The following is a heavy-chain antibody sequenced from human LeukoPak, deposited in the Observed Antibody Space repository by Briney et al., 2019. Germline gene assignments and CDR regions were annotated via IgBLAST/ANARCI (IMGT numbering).Heavy chain of an antibody. CDR2: VNHSGST. D-gene: IGHD6-13*01. J-gene: IGHJ4*02. CDR1: GGSFSGYY. CDR3: ASDLAAAGKEDFDY. Sequence: PSETLSLTCAVYGGSFSGYYWSWIRQPPGKGLEWIGEVNHSGSTNYNPSLKRRVTISVDTSKNQFSLKLSSVTPADTAVYYCASDLAAAGKEDFDYWGQGTLVTVSS. V-gene: IGHV4-34*01.